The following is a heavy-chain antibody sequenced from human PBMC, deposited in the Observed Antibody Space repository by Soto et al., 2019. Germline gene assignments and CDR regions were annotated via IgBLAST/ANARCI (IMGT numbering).Heavy chain of an antibody. Sequence: QVQLVQSGAEVKKPGASVKVSCKASGYSFTNYGISWVRQAPGQGLEWMGWISGYNGNTKYAQKLQDTVNLTTDTSPSTAYMEGRSLTSDDTAVYYCARDPAHWDWNYQNPGDYWGQGTLVTVSS. D-gene: IGHD1-7*01. CDR3: ARDPAHWDWNYQNPGDY. J-gene: IGHJ4*02. CDR2: ISGYNGNT. V-gene: IGHV1-18*01. CDR1: GYSFTNYG.